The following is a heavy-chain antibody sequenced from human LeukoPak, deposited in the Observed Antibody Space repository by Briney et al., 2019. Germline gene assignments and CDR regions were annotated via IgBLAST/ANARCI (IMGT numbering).Heavy chain of an antibody. CDR2: ISGGSEDS. D-gene: IGHD1-7*01. Sequence: GGSLRLSCRASGFTFDSYAMTWVRQAPGKGLKWVSSISGGSEDSYYADSVKGRFTISRDNSKSTLYLQMNSLSAEDTAVYYCARTIAQYSNSWLYFYYGLDVWGQGTTVTVSS. CDR3: ARTIAQYSNSWLYFYYGLDV. V-gene: IGHV3-23*01. CDR1: GFTFDSYA. J-gene: IGHJ6*02.